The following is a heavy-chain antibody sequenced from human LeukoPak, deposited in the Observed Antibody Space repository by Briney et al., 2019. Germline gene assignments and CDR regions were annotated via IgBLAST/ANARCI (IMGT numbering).Heavy chain of an antibody. CDR3: ARGSTVADFDY. V-gene: IGHV6-1*01. J-gene: IGHJ4*02. CDR1: GDSVSTNTGA. Sequence: SQTLSLTCAISGDSVSTNTGAWNWIRQSPSRGLEWLGRTYYRAKWYNNCAEFVKSRITINPDTSKNQFSLQLNSMTPEDTAVYYCARGSTVADFDYWSQGTLVTVSS. D-gene: IGHD4-23*01. CDR2: TYYRAKWYN.